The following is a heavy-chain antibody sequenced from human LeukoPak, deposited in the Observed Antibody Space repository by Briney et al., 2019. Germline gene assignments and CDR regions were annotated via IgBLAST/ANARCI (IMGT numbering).Heavy chain of an antibody. V-gene: IGHV4-30-2*01. CDR3: ARVQLNVAGAVDLLFDY. Sequence: PSQTLSLTCTVSGGSISSGGYYWSWIRQPPGKGLEWIGYIYHSGSTYYNPSLKSRVTISVDRSKNQFSLKLSSVTASDTAVYYCARVQLNVAGAVDLLFDYWGQGTLVTVSS. CDR1: GGSISSGGYY. CDR2: IYHSGST. J-gene: IGHJ4*02. D-gene: IGHD1-1*01.